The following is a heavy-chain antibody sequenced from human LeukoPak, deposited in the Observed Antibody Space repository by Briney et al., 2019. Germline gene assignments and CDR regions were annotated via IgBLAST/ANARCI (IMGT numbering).Heavy chain of an antibody. CDR2: IYTSGST. J-gene: IGHJ3*02. D-gene: IGHD3-22*01. Sequence: SETLSLTCTVSGGSISSYYWSWIRQPAGKGLEWIGRIYTSGSTNYNPSLKRRVTMSVDTSKNQFSLKLSSVTAADTAVYYCARERRDSSGYYLRGDAFDIWGQGTMVTVSS. V-gene: IGHV4-4*07. CDR3: ARERRDSSGYYLRGDAFDI. CDR1: GGSISSYY.